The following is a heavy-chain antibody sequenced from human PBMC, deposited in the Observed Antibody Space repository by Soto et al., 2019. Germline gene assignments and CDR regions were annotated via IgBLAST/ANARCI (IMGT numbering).Heavy chain of an antibody. Sequence: ASVKVSCKTSEYSFGDYYLHWARQAPEQGHEWMGWINLNDGGTNSPRKFQGRLTMTRDKSITTVYMELSRLRSDDTAVYFCVRDAPSHQSIFDLWGRGTLVTVA. CDR2: INLNDGGT. J-gene: IGHJ4*02. V-gene: IGHV1-2*02. CDR3: VRDAPSHQSIFDL. D-gene: IGHD2-2*01. CDR1: EYSFGDYY.